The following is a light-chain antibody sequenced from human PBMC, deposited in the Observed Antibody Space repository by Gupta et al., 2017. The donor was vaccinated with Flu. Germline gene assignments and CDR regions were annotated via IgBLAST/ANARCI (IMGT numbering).Light chain of an antibody. CDR2: DTN. V-gene: IGLV8-61*01. J-gene: IGLJ3*02. CDR1: SGSVSTSYY. CDR3: VLYMGSGLWV. Sequence: QTVLTQSPSISVSPGGTVTLTYGLNSGSVSTSYYPSWYQQAPGQAPRTLMHDTNTRSSGVPDRFSGSILGNKAALTITGAQADDESDYYCVLYMGSGLWVFGGGTKLTVL.